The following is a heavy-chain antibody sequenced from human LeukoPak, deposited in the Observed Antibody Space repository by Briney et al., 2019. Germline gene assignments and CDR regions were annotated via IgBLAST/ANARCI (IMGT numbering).Heavy chain of an antibody. J-gene: IGHJ5*02. V-gene: IGHV1-69*05. CDR1: GGTFSSYA. CDR2: IIPIFGTA. CDR3: ALHPDYDFLPGIRFDP. D-gene: IGHD3-3*01. Sequence: ASVKVSCKASGGTFSSYAISWVRQAPGQGLEWMGGIIPIFGTANYAQKFQGRVTITTDESTSTAYMELSSLRSEDTAVYYCALHPDYDFLPGIRFDPWGQGTLVTVSS.